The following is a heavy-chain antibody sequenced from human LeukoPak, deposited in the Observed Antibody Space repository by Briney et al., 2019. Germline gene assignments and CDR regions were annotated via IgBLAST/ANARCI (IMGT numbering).Heavy chain of an antibody. CDR2: INHSGST. J-gene: IGHJ4*02. V-gene: IGHV4-34*01. Sequence: SETLSLTCAVYGGSFSGYYWSWIRQPPGKGLEWIGEINHSGSTNYNPSLKSRVTISVDTSKNQFSLKLYSVTAADTAVYYCARGLSGGSESYYTDYWGQGTLVTVSS. CDR3: ARGLSGGSESYYTDY. CDR1: GGSFSGYY. D-gene: IGHD3-10*01.